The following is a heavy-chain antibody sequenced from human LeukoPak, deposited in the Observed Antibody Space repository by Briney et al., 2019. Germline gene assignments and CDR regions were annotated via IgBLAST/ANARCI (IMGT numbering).Heavy chain of an antibody. CDR1: GYSFTSYW. V-gene: IGHV5-51*01. CDR2: IYPGDSDT. J-gene: IGHJ6*02. D-gene: IGHD4-17*01. CDR3: ARLLRNYYYYYGMDV. Sequence: GESLKISCKGSGYSFTSYWIGWVRQMPGKGLEWMGIIYPGDSDTRYSPSFQGQVTISADKSISTAYLQWSSLKASDTAMYYCARLLRNYYYYYGMDVWGQGTTVTVSS.